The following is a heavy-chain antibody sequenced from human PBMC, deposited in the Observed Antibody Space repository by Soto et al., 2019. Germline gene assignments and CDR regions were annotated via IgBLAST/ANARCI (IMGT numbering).Heavy chain of an antibody. CDR2: ISAYNGNT. V-gene: IGHV1-18*04. CDR3: ARAGYSSAWIDYYYCYGMDV. D-gene: IGHD6-19*01. Sequence: XPVKVASKASGYPFTVYGSIWVRQTPGQGLEWMGWISAYNGNTNYAQKLQGRVTMTTDTSTSTAYMELRSLRSDDTAVYYCARAGYSSAWIDYYYCYGMDVWGQRTTVTVSS. CDR1: GYPFTVYG. J-gene: IGHJ6*02.